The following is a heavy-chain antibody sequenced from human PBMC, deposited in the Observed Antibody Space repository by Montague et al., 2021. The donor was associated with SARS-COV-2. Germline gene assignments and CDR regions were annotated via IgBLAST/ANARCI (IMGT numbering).Heavy chain of an antibody. V-gene: IGHV4-34*01. Sequence: SETLSLTCAVHGTSFSGYYWNWTRQPPGKGLEWIGEINHGGSTKYSPSLKSRLTISADTPKNQFSLKLTSVAAADTAVYYCARLRDGVVPSPILGVGPYYSYYYMDVWGRGTTVTVSS. CDR3: ARLRDGVVPSPILGVGPYYSYYYMDV. J-gene: IGHJ6*03. CDR2: INHGGST. D-gene: IGHD3-10*01. CDR1: GTSFSGYY.